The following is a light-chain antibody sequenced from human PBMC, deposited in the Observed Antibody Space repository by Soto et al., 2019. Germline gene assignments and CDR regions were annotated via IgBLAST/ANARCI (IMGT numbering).Light chain of an antibody. V-gene: IGKV3-11*01. CDR2: DAS. CDR3: QQLNTFPPFFT. Sequence: EIVLTQSPATLSLSPGERATLSCRASQSVSSYLAWYQQKPGQAPRVLIYDASNRASGIPARFSGSGSGTDFTLTISSLEPEDFATYFCQQLNTFPPFFTFGPGTKVDIK. CDR1: QSVSSY. J-gene: IGKJ3*01.